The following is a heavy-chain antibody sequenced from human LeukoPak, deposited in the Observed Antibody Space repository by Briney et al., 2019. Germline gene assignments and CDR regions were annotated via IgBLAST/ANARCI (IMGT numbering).Heavy chain of an antibody. Sequence: GGSLRLSCVASGFTFSSFALDWVRQAPGRGLEWISVVSRTGSTKYYADSVKGRFTVSRDNFKNTVYLQMNSLRVDDSAVYYCAKRKNSPGYSSLDQWGQGTLVTVS. CDR3: AKRKNSPGYSSLDQ. CDR1: GFTFSSFA. D-gene: IGHD2-15*01. V-gene: IGHV3-23*01. CDR2: VSRTGSTK. J-gene: IGHJ4*02.